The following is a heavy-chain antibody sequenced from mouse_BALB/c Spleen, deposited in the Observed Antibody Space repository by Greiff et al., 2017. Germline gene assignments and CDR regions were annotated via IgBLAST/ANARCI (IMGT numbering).Heavy chain of an antibody. V-gene: IGHV1-54*01. CDR1: GYAFTNYL. CDR3: ARSEGYGNYEG. J-gene: IGHJ2*01. D-gene: IGHD2-10*02. CDR2: INPGSGGT. Sequence: QVQLQQSGAELVRPGTSVKVSCKASGYAFTNYLIEWVKQRPGQGLEWIGVINPGSGGTNYNEKFKGKATLTADKSSSTAYMQLSSLTSDDSAVYFCARSEGYGNYEGWGQGTTLTVSS.